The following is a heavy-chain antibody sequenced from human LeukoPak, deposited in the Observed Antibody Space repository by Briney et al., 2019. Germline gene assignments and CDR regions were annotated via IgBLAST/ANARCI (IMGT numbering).Heavy chain of an antibody. CDR3: ARATYCSGDSCYSGIFDY. J-gene: IGHJ4*02. V-gene: IGHV4-34*01. Sequence: SETLSLTCAVYGGSFSGYYWSWIRQPPGKGLEWIGEINYSGSTNYNPSLNSRVTISVDTSKNQFSLKLSSVTAADTAVYYCARATYCSGDSCYSGIFDYWGQGTLVTVSS. D-gene: IGHD2-15*01. CDR2: INYSGST. CDR1: GGSFSGYY.